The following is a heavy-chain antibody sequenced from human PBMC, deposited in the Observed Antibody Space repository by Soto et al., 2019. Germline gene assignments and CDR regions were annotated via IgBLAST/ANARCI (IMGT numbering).Heavy chain of an antibody. CDR2: ISYDGSNK. Sequence: GGSLRLSCAASGFTFSSYGMHWVRQAPGKGLEWVAVISYDGSNKYYADSVKGRFTISRDNSKNTLYLQMNSLRAEDTAVYYCARMVRGTTPLYYYYGMDVWGQGTTVTVSS. D-gene: IGHD3-10*01. J-gene: IGHJ6*02. CDR3: ARMVRGTTPLYYYYGMDV. V-gene: IGHV3-30*03. CDR1: GFTFSSYG.